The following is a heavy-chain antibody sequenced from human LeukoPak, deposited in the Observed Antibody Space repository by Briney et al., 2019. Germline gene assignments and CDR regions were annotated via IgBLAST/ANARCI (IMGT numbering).Heavy chain of an antibody. CDR2: INSYGGST. D-gene: IGHD3-10*01. CDR1: GFTFSSYW. Sequence: GGSLRLSCAASGFTFSSYWMHWVRQAPGKGLGWVSRINSYGGSTNYADSVKGRFTISRDNSKNTLYLQMNSLRAEDAALYYCAKKGSVASGTYSYYFDCWGQGTVVTVSS. CDR3: AKKGSVASGTYSYYFDC. V-gene: IGHV3-74*01. J-gene: IGHJ4*02.